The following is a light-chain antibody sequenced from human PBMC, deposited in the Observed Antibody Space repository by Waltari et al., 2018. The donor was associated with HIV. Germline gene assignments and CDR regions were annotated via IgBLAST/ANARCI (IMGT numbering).Light chain of an antibody. J-gene: IGKJ1*01. CDR2: GAS. Sequence: EIVMTQSPATLSVSPGGRATVSCRASQSVSSCLVWYQQKPGQAPRLLIYGASTRATGIPARFSGSGSGTEFTLTISSLESEDFAVYYCQQYNAWPRTFGQGTKVEVK. CDR3: QQYNAWPRT. V-gene: IGKV3-15*01. CDR1: QSVSSC.